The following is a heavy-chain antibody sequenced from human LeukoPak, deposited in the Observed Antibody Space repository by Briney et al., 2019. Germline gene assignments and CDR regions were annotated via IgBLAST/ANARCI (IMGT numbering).Heavy chain of an antibody. CDR1: GFTFDDYA. Sequence: GRSLRLSCAASGFTFDDYAMHWVRLAPGKGLEWVSGISWNSGSIGYADSVKGRFTISRDNAKNSLYLQMNSLRAEDTALYYCAKASCSSTSCYTLDYWGQGTLVTVSS. J-gene: IGHJ4*02. D-gene: IGHD2-2*02. V-gene: IGHV3-9*01. CDR3: AKASCSSTSCYTLDY. CDR2: ISWNSGSI.